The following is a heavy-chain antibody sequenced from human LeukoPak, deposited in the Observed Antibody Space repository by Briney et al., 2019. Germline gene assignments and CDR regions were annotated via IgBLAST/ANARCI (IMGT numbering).Heavy chain of an antibody. J-gene: IGHJ3*02. CDR2: TYFRYKWYS. Sequence: SQTLSLTCAISVDSVSTNSLAWNWIRQSPSRGLEWLGRTYFRYKWYSDHAVAVTSRININADTSKNHCSLQLNSVTPEDTAVYFCARNGIGTTYDAFGIWGEGTMVTVSS. CDR1: VDSVSTNSLA. V-gene: IGHV6-1*01. D-gene: IGHD1-1*01. CDR3: ARNGIGTTYDAFGI.